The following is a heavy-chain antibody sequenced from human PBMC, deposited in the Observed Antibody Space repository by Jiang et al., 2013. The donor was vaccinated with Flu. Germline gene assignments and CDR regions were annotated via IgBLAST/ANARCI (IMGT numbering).Heavy chain of an antibody. D-gene: IGHD3-3*02. CDR2: IYWDDDK. Sequence: KPTQTLTLTCTFSGFSLSTSGVGVGRIRQPPGKALEWLALIYWDDDKRYSPSLQSRLTLIKDTPRNQVVLIMTNMDPVDTATYYCAHAISSSCGMDVWGQGTTVTVSS. V-gene: IGHV2-5*02. CDR3: AHAISSSCGMDV. J-gene: IGHJ6*02. CDR1: GFSLSTSGVG.